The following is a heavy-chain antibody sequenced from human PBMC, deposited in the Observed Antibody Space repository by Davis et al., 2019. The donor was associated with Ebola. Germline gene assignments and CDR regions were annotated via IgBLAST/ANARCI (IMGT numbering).Heavy chain of an antibody. CDR2: IYYSGST. Sequence: MPSETLSLTCAVSGGSISSGGYSWSWIRQPPGKGLEWIGYIYYSGSTYYNPSLKSRVTISVDTSKNQFSLKLSSVTAADTAVYYCARGGAVAGPWGQGTLVTVSS. CDR3: ARGGAVAGP. V-gene: IGHV4-30-4*07. J-gene: IGHJ5*02. CDR1: GGSISSGGYS. D-gene: IGHD6-19*01.